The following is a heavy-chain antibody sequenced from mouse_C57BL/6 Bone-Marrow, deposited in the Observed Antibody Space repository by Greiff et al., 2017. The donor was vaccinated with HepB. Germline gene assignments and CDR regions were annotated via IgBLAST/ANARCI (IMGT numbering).Heavy chain of an antibody. CDR1: GYTFTSYW. J-gene: IGHJ1*03. CDR3: THLLRSLDFDV. Sequence: EVQLQQSGTVLARPGASVKMSCKTSGYTFTSYWMHWVKQRPGQGLEWIGAIYPGNSDTSYNQKFKGKAKLTAVTSASTAYMELSSLTNEDSAVYYCTHLLRSLDFDVWGTGTTVTVSS. D-gene: IGHD1-1*01. V-gene: IGHV1-5*01. CDR2: IYPGNSDT.